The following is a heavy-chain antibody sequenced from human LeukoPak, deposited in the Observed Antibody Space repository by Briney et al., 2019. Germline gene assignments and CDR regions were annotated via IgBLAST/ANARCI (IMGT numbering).Heavy chain of an antibody. CDR1: GGSISSGGYY. J-gene: IGHJ4*02. CDR3: ARGIAADGDPREYFDY. D-gene: IGHD6-13*01. Sequence: SETLSLTCTVSGGSISSGGYYWSWIRQHPGKGLEWVGYIYYSGSTYYNPSLKSRLTISVDTSKNQFSLKLSSVTAADTAVYYCARGIAADGDPREYFDYWGQGTLVTVSS. V-gene: IGHV4-31*03. CDR2: IYYSGST.